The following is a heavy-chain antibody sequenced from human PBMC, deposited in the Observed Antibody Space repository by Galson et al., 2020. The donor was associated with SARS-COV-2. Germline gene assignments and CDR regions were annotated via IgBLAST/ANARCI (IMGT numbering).Heavy chain of an antibody. CDR1: GFSLTTSGVG. V-gene: IGHV2-5*01. CDR3: AHGDYVWGSYRFQYYYGMDV. J-gene: IGHJ6*02. CDR2: IYWNADK. Sequence: ESGPTLVKPTQTLTLTCSFSGFSLTTSGVGVGWIRQPPGKALEWLALIYWNADKRYSPSLKSRLTIPKDTSKDQVVLTMTNMDPVDTATYYCAHGDYVWGSYRFQYYYGMDVWGQGTTVTVS. D-gene: IGHD3-16*02.